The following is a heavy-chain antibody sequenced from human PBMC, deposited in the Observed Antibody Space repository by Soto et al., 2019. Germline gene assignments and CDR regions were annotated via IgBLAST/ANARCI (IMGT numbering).Heavy chain of an antibody. CDR2: TRNKANSYTT. V-gene: IGHV3-72*01. Sequence: EVQLVESGGGLVQPGGSLRLSCVASGFTFSDHYMDWVRQAPGKGLEWVGRTRNKANSYTTEYAASVKGRFSVSRDDSKNSLYLQMNSLRAEDTAVYYCASEVVHLFDYWGQGTLVTVSS. CDR1: GFTFSDHY. J-gene: IGHJ4*02. D-gene: IGHD2-15*01. CDR3: ASEVVHLFDY.